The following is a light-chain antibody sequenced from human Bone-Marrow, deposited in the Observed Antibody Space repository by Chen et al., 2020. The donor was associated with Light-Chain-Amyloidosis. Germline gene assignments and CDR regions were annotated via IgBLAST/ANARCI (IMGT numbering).Light chain of an antibody. V-gene: IGKV1-39*01. J-gene: IGKJ4*01. CDR1: QSISSY. CDR3: QQSYRTPALT. Sequence: DIQMTQSPSSLSASVGDRVTITCRASQSISSYLNWYQQKPGKAPKLLIYAASSLQSGVPSRFSGSGSGTDFTLNISSLQPEDFATYYCQQSYRTPALTFGGGTKVEIK. CDR2: AAS.